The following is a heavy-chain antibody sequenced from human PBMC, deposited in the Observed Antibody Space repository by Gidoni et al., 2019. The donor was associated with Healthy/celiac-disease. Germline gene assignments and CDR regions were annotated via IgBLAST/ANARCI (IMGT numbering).Heavy chain of an antibody. Sequence: EVQLVESGGGLVKPGGSLRLSCAASGFTFSSYSMNWVRQAPGKGLEWVSSISSSSSYIYYADSVKGRFTISRDNAKNSLYLQMNSLRAEDTAVYYCARDLPPGTVAVPYNYYYYGMDVWGQGTTVTVSS. CDR1: GFTFSSYS. V-gene: IGHV3-21*01. CDR3: ARDLPPGTVAVPYNYYYYGMDV. CDR2: ISSSSSYI. J-gene: IGHJ6*02. D-gene: IGHD6-19*01.